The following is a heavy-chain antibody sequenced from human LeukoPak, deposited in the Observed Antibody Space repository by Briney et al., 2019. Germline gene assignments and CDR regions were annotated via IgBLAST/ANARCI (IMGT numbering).Heavy chain of an antibody. V-gene: IGHV3-30*18. CDR1: GFTFSSYG. J-gene: IGHJ6*02. Sequence: PGRSLRLSCAASGFTFSSYGMLWVRQAPGKGLEWVAVISYDGSNKYYADSVKGRFTISRDNSKNTLYLQMNSLRAEDTAVYYCAKSAGDYYGMDVWGQGTTVTVSS. CDR2: ISYDGSNK. CDR3: AKSAGDYYGMDV.